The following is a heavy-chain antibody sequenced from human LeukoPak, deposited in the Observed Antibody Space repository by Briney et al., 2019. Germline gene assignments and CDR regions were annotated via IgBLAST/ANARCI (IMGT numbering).Heavy chain of an antibody. J-gene: IGHJ6*02. CDR2: ISGSGGST. CDR1: GCTFSSYA. Sequence: GGSLRLSCAVSGCTFSSYAMSWVRQAPGKGLEWVSAISGSGGSTYYADSVKGRFTISRDNSKNTLYLQMNSLRAEDTAVYYCAKDQAAAGYYYYGMDVWGQGTTVTVSS. D-gene: IGHD6-13*01. V-gene: IGHV3-23*01. CDR3: AKDQAAAGYYYYGMDV.